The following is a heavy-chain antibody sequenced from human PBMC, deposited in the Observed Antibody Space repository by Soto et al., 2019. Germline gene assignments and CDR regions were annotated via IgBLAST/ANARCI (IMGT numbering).Heavy chain of an antibody. CDR3: AEVLDLSVFDY. V-gene: IGHV1-58*01. CDR2: IVVGSGNT. Sequence: VKVSCKASGFTFTSSAVQWVRQARGQRLEWIGWIVVGSGNTNYAQKFQERVTITRDMSTSTAYMELSSLRSEGTAVYYCAEVLDLSVFDYWGQGTLVTVSS. J-gene: IGHJ4*02. CDR1: GFTFTSSA.